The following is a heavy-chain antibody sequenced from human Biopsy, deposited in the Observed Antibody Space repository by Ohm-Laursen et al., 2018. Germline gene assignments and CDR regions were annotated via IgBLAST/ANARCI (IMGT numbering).Heavy chain of an antibody. Sequence: SVKAFCKVYSHSLTELSMHWARQPPGKGLEWMGGFAPENGKTVYAQNFQARVSMTEHTSTDTAYKELRSLRSENTAVYYCAADINVWNVNYWGQGTQVTVSS. CDR3: AADINVWNVNY. D-gene: IGHD1-1*01. V-gene: IGHV1-24*01. CDR1: SHSLTELS. J-gene: IGHJ4*02. CDR2: FAPENGKT.